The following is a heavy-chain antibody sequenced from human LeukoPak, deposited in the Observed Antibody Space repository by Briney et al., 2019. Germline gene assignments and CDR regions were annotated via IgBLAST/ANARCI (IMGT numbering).Heavy chain of an antibody. J-gene: IGHJ4*02. V-gene: IGHV4-34*01. D-gene: IGHD3-10*01. CDR1: GGSFRGYY. CDR3: ARGLVFSGRAGYSDY. CDR2: INHSGST. Sequence: PSETLSLTCAVYGGSFRGYYWSWIRQPPGKGLEWIGEINHSGSTNYNPSLKSRVTISVDTSKNQFSLKLSSVTAADTAVYYCARGLVFSGRAGYSDYWGQGTLVTVSS.